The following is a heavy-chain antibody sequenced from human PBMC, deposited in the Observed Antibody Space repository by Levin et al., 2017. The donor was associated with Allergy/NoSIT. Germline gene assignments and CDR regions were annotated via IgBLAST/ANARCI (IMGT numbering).Heavy chain of an antibody. J-gene: IGHJ2*01. CDR1: GFSLSPSGVS. D-gene: IGHD4-23*01. Sequence: SGPTLVKPTQTLTFTCTFSGFSLSPSGVSVGWIRPPPGKALEWLALIYWDDEKRYRPSLKTRLTISKDSSKNQVVLTMTNMDPADTATYYCVRRSVVYWYFDLWGRGTLVTVSS. CDR3: VRRSVVYWYFDL. CDR2: IYWDDEK. V-gene: IGHV2-5*02.